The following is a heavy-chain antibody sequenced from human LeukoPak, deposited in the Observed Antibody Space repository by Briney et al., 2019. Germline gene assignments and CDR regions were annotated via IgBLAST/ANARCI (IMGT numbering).Heavy chain of an antibody. Sequence: ASVKVSCKASGYTFTSYGISWVRQAPGQGLEWLGWISAYNGNTNYAQKLQGRVTMTTDTSTSTAYMELRSLRSDDTAVYYCARATYYYDSSGYYYGEFDYWGQGTLVTVSS. CDR2: ISAYNGNT. D-gene: IGHD3-22*01. CDR3: ARATYYYDSSGYYYGEFDY. J-gene: IGHJ4*02. V-gene: IGHV1-18*01. CDR1: GYTFTSYG.